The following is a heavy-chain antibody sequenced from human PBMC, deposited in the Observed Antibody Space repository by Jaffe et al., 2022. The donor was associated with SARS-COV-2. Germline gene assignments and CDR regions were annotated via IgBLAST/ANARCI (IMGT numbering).Heavy chain of an antibody. CDR1: GFTFSSYA. J-gene: IGHJ4*02. D-gene: IGHD2-2*01. CDR3: AKAPTEFCSSSCYLDY. V-gene: IGHV3-23*01. CDR2: MSGSGSNT. Sequence: EVQLLESGGGLVQPGGSLRLSCAASGFTFSSYAMNWVRQAPGKGLEWVSVMSGSGSNTNYADSVKGRFTISRDNSNKTLYLQMSSLRAEDTAVYYCAKAPTEFCSSSCYLDYWGQGTLVTVSS.